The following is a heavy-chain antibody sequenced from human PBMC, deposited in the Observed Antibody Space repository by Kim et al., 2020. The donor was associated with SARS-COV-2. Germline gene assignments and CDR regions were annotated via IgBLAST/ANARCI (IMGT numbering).Heavy chain of an antibody. D-gene: IGHD6-13*01. Sequence: SLKSRVTISVDTSKNQFSLKLSSVTAADTAVYYCARLVSSSSWTLHGMDVWGQGTTVTVSS. CDR3: ARLVSSSSWTLHGMDV. J-gene: IGHJ6*02. V-gene: IGHV4-34*01.